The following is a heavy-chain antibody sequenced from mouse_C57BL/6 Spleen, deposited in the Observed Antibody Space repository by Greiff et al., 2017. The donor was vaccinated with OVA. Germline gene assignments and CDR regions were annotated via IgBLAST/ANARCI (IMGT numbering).Heavy chain of an antibody. CDR2: ISSGGDYI. J-gene: IGHJ2*01. V-gene: IGHV5-9-1*02. CDR3: TRDSSLGTLDY. D-gene: IGHD4-1*01. Sequence: EVKVEESGEGLVKPGGSLKLSCAASGFTFSSYAMSWVRQTPEKRLEWVAYISSGGDYIYYADTVKGRFTISRDNARNTLYLQMSSLKSEDTAMYYCTRDSSLGTLDYWGQGTTLTVSS. CDR1: GFTFSSYA.